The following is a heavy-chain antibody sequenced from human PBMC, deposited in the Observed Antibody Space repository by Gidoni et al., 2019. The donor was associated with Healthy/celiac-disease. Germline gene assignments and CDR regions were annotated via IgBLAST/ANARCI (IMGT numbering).Heavy chain of an antibody. CDR1: GFPFSRYA. D-gene: IGHD3-3*01. Sequence: QVQLVESGGGVVQPGRSLRLSCAASGFPFSRYAMHWVRQAPGKGLEWVAVISYDGSNKYYADSVKGRFTISRDNSKNTLYLQMNSLRAEDTAVYYCARDHPGDYDFWSGYFGTIDYWGQGTLVTVSS. V-gene: IGHV3-30-3*01. CDR3: ARDHPGDYDFWSGYFGTIDY. J-gene: IGHJ4*02. CDR2: ISYDGSNK.